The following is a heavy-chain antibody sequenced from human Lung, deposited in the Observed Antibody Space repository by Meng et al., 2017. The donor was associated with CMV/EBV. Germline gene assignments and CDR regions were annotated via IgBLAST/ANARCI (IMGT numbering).Heavy chain of an antibody. CDR2: INWNGGST. V-gene: IGHV3-20*04. CDR3: ARVWQQLEYYFDY. CDR1: GFTFDDYA. Sequence: ETLSLXCAASGFTFDDYAMSWVRQVPGKGLEWVSGINWNGGSTRYVDSVKGRFTISRDNAKNSLYLQMNSLRAEDTAFYYCARVWQQLEYYFDYWGQGALVTVSS. D-gene: IGHD6-13*01. J-gene: IGHJ4*02.